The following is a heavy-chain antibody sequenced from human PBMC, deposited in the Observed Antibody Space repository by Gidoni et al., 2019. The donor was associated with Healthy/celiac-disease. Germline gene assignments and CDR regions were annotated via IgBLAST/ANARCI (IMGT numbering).Heavy chain of an antibody. D-gene: IGHD3-10*01. CDR2: IRSKANSYAT. V-gene: IGHV3-73*02. Sequence: EVQLVESGGGLVQPGGSLKLSCAASGFTFSGSAMHWVRQASGQGLEWVGRIRSKANSYATAYAASVKGRFTISRDDSKNTAYLQMNSLKTEDTAVYYCTTGARTADYWGQGTLVTVSS. CDR1: GFTFSGSA. J-gene: IGHJ4*02. CDR3: TTGARTADY.